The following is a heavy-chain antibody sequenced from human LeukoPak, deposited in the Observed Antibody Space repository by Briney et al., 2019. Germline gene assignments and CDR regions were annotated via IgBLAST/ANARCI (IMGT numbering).Heavy chain of an antibody. CDR3: ARHMAAAVDY. J-gene: IGHJ4*02. Sequence: MSSETLSLTCTVSGGSISSNDYYWDWIRQPPGMGLEYIGSIYYSGSTYYNPSLKSRVTISVDTSKNQFSLKLSSVTAADTAVYYCARHMAAAVDYWGQGTLVTVSS. V-gene: IGHV4-39*01. D-gene: IGHD6-13*01. CDR2: IYYSGST. CDR1: GGSISSNDYY.